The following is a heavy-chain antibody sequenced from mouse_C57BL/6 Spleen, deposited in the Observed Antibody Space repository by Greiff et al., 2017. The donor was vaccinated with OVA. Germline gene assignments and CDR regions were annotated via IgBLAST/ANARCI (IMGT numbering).Heavy chain of an antibody. CDR2: IYPGDGDT. D-gene: IGHD3-2*02. CDR1: GYAFSSYW. V-gene: IGHV1-80*01. CDR3: ARKTAQATAMDY. Sequence: VKLQESGAELVKPGASVKISCKASGYAFSSYWMNWVKQRPGKGLEWIGQIYPGDGDTNYNGKFKGKATLTADKSSSTAYMQLSSLTSEDSAVYFCARKTAQATAMDYWGQGTSVTVSS. J-gene: IGHJ4*01.